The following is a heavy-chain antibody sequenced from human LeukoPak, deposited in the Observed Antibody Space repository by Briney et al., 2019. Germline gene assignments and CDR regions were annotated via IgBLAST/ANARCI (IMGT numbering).Heavy chain of an antibody. D-gene: IGHD1-26*01. CDR1: GASISSDSYY. CDR3: ARTFGDYYGWFDP. Sequence: SETLSLTCTVSGASISSDSYYWSWIRQPPGKGLEWIGEINHSESANYNPSLKSRVTISVDTSKNQFSLKLSSVTAADTAVYYCARTFGDYYGWFDPWGQGTLVTVSS. V-gene: IGHV4-61*01. CDR2: INHSESA. J-gene: IGHJ5*02.